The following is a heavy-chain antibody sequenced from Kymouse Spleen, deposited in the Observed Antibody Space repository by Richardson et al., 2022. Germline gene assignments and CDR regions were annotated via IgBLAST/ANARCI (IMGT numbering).Heavy chain of an antibody. CDR2: INPNSGGT. D-gene: IGHD3-3*01. V-gene: IGHV1-2*04. CDR3: ARDDFWSGYYYGMDV. CDR1: GYTFTGYY. J-gene: IGHJ6*02. Sequence: QVQLVQSGAEVKKPGASVKVSCKASGYTFTGYYMHWVRQAPGQGLEWMGWINPNSGGTNYAQKFQGWVTMTRDTSISTAYMELSRLRSDDTAVYYCARDDFWSGYYYGMDVWGQGTTVTVSS.